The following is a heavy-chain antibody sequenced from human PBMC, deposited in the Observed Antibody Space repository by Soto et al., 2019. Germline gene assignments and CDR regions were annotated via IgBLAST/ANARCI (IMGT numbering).Heavy chain of an antibody. Sequence: ASVKVSCKATGYSFTSHYIHWVRQAPGQGLEWMGTIFPGGVNIAYAQKFQGRVTMTKDTSTSTIYMELNSLTSEDTAVYYCASDQSWHGPAWWFYPWGQ. J-gene: IGHJ5*02. CDR3: ASDQSWHGPAWWFYP. CDR1: GYSFTSHY. CDR2: IFPGGVNI. V-gene: IGHV1-46*03. D-gene: IGHD3-10*01.